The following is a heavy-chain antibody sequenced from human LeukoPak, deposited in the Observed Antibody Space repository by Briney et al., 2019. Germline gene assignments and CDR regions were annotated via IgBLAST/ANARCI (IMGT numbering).Heavy chain of an antibody. CDR1: GGPINSDY. D-gene: IGHD3-10*01. Sequence: SESLSLTCTVSGGPINSDYWNWLRQPPGQGLEWIGYIPSSGSTNYNPPLNSRVSISLDTSKNQLSLKLGSVTAADTAVYYCARGAGRWAIWGQGTMVTVSS. CDR3: ARGAGRWAI. J-gene: IGHJ3*02. V-gene: IGHV4-59*01. CDR2: IPSSGST.